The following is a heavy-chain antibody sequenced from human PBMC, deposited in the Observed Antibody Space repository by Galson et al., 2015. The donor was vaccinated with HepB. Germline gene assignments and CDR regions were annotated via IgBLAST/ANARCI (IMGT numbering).Heavy chain of an antibody. Sequence: SLRLSCAASGFTFSSYAMHWVRQAPGKGLEWVAVISYDGSNKYYADSVKGRFTISRDNSKNTLYLQMNSLRAEDTAVYYCARESSSYYYGSGYAFDIWGQGTMVTVSS. CDR2: ISYDGSNK. J-gene: IGHJ3*02. D-gene: IGHD3-10*01. CDR3: ARESSSYYYGSGYAFDI. CDR1: GFTFSSYA. V-gene: IGHV3-30*04.